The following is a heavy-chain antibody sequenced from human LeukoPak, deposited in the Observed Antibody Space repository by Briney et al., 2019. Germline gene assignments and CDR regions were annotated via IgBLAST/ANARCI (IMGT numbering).Heavy chain of an antibody. V-gene: IGHV3-9*01. CDR3: AKGRTLLWFGELSWSDP. Sequence: PGGSLRLPCAASGFTFDDYAMHWVRQAPGKGLEWVSGISWNSGSIGYADSVKGRFTISRDNAKNSLYLQMNSLRAEDTALYYCAKGRTLLWFGELSWSDPWGQGTLVTVSS. CDR2: ISWNSGSI. D-gene: IGHD3-10*01. CDR1: GFTFDDYA. J-gene: IGHJ5*02.